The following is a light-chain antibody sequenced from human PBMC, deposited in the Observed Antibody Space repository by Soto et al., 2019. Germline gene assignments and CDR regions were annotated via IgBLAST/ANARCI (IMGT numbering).Light chain of an antibody. V-gene: IGKV3-20*01. CDR2: GAS. J-gene: IGKJ1*01. Sequence: EIVLTQSPGTLSLSPGERATLSCRASQSVSSNYLAWYQQKPGQAPRLLIYGASSRAPGIPDKFSGSGSGTDFTLTIDRLESEDFAVYFCQQYGDLPWTFGQGTKVDI. CDR3: QQYGDLPWT. CDR1: QSVSSNY.